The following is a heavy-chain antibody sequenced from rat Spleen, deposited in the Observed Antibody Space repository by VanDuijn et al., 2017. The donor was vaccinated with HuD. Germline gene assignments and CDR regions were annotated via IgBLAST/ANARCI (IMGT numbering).Heavy chain of an antibody. Sequence: EVQLQESGPGLVKPSQSLSLTCSVTDYSITSNFWGWIRKFPGNKMEWMGYISYSGSTSYNPSHKSRVSITRDTSKNQFFLQLNSVTTEDTATYYCATLGLGYYFDYWGQGVMVTVSS. CDR1: DYSITSNF. D-gene: IGHD4-6*01. J-gene: IGHJ2*01. V-gene: IGHV3-1*01. CDR3: ATLGLGYYFDY. CDR2: ISYSGST.